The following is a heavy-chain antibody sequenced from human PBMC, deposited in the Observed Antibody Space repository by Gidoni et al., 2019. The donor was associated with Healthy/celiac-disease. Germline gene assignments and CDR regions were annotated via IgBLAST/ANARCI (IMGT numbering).Heavy chain of an antibody. D-gene: IGHD3-3*01. CDR2: IKKDGSEK. J-gene: IGHJ3*02. V-gene: IGHV3-7*04. CDR1: GFTFSSYW. Sequence: EVQLVESGGGLVQPGGSLRLSCAASGFTFSSYWMSWVRQAPGKGLEWVANIKKDGSEKYYVDSVKGRFTISRDNAKNSLYLQMNSLRAEDTAVYYCARDLGGSGYYDAFDIWGQGTMVTVSS. CDR3: ARDLGGSGYYDAFDI.